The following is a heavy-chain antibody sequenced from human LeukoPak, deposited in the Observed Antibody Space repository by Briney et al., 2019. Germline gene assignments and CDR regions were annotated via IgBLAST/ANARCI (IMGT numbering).Heavy chain of an antibody. D-gene: IGHD3-10*01. CDR1: GYTFTSSD. J-gene: IGHJ6*03. Sequence: ASVKVSCKASGYTFTSSDINWVRQATGQGLEWMGWMNPNSGNTGYAQKFQGRVTMTRNTSISTAYRELSSLRSEDTAVYYCARGPPGRFGYYYYMDVWGKGTTVTVSS. CDR2: MNPNSGNT. V-gene: IGHV1-8*01. CDR3: ARGPPGRFGYYYYMDV.